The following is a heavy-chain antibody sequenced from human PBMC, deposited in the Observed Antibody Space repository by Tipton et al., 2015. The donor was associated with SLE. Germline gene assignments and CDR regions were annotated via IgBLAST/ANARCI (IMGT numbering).Heavy chain of an antibody. Sequence: QSGAEVKKPGASVKVSCKASGYTFTSYYMHWVRQAPGQGLEWMGIINPSGGSTSYAQKFQGRVTMTRDTSTSTVYMELSSLRSEDTAVYYCARDIAVAANGGYYFDYWGQGTLVTVSS. D-gene: IGHD6-19*01. CDR2: INPSGGST. CDR3: ARDIAVAANGGYYFDY. V-gene: IGHV1-46*01. CDR1: GYTFTSYY. J-gene: IGHJ4*02.